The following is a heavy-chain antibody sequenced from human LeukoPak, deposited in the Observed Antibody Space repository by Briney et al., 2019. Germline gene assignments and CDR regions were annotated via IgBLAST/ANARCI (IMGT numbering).Heavy chain of an antibody. V-gene: IGHV3-23*01. D-gene: IGHD3-9*01. CDR3: ARGGDILTGYYNVIRDPTLYYFDY. CDR1: GFTFSTYA. CDR2: ISSSGGYT. Sequence: GGSLRLSCAASGFTFSTYAMSWVRQAPGKGLEWVSAISSSGGYTYYADSVKGRFTISRDNSKNTLYLQMNSLRAEDTAVYYCARGGDILTGYYNVIRDPTLYYFDYWGQGTLVTVSS. J-gene: IGHJ4*02.